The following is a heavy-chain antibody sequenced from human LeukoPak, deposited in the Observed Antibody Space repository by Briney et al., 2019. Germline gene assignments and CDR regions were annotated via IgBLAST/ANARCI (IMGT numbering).Heavy chain of an antibody. CDR3: ARLREIPVFGVVTKSTSYFDY. D-gene: IGHD3-3*01. Sequence: PGGSLRLSCAASGFTFSSYWMSWVRQAPGKGLKWVANIKQDGSEKYYVDSVKGRFTISRDNAKNSLYLQMNSLRAEDTAVYYCARLREIPVFGVVTKSTSYFDYWGQGTLVTVSS. V-gene: IGHV3-7*01. CDR1: GFTFSSYW. CDR2: IKQDGSEK. J-gene: IGHJ4*02.